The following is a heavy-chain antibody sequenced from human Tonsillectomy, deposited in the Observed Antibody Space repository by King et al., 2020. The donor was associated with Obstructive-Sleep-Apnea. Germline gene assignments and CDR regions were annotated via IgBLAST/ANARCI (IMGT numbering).Heavy chain of an antibody. V-gene: IGHV1-3*01. CDR1: GYTFTSYS. J-gene: IGHJ4*02. CDR2: INADSGNT. D-gene: IGHD5-18*01. Sequence: QLVQSGAEMKKPGASVTISCQTAGYTFTSYSVHWVRQTPGQRLEWLGWINADSGNTISSQKFQGRVTISRDTSASTVYMELNTLQSEDTAVYYCARIQGYSYGYFDYWGQGTLVTV. CDR3: ARIQGYSYGYFDY.